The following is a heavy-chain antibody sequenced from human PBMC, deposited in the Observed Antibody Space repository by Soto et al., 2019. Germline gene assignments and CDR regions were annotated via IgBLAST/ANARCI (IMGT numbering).Heavy chain of an antibody. J-gene: IGHJ6*02. CDR1: GFTYGAYE. CDR2: ISSSGSIR. CDR3: ARELRTLDRGVTYSMDV. V-gene: IGHV3-48*03. Sequence: EVQLVESGAGLVQPGGSLRLSCAVSGFTYGAYEMNWVRQAPGKGLEWVAYISSSGSIRYYADSVQGRFTISRDNANNSLYLQMNSLRAEDTAVYYCARELRTLDRGVTYSMDVWGQGTTVTVTS. D-gene: IGHD3-10*01.